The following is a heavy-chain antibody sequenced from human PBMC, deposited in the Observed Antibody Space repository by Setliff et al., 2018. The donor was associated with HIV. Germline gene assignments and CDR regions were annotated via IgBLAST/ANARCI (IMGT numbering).Heavy chain of an antibody. CDR1: GYTFTSHY. CDR3: ARALTGYSAHDAFDI. J-gene: IGHJ3*02. Sequence: GASVKVSCKASGYTFTSHYIHWVRQAPGQGLEWMGWINTNTGNPTYAQGFTGRFVFSLDTSVSTAYLQISSLKAEDTAVYYCARALTGYSAHDAFDIWGQGTMVTVSS. V-gene: IGHV7-4-1*02. CDR2: INTNTGNP. D-gene: IGHD3-9*01.